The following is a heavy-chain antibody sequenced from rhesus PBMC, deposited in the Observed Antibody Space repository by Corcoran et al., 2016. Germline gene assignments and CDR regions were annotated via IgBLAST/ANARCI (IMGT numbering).Heavy chain of an antibody. V-gene: IGHV4S10*01. Sequence: QVQLQESGPGVVKPSEPLSLTCAVSGGSISASYLWSWIRPPPGQGLEWIGDSYGSSTSTHYNPSLKSRVTISKDTSKNQFSLKLSSVTAADTAVYYCARGRLGSGYYYFDYWGQGVLVTVSS. CDR2: SYGSSTST. CDR3: ARGRLGSGYYYFDY. J-gene: IGHJ4*01. CDR1: GGSISASYL. D-gene: IGHD3-28*01.